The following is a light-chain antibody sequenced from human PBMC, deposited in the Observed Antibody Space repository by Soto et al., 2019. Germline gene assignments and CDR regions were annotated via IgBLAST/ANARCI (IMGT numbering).Light chain of an antibody. CDR2: AAS. CDR1: QTISVY. Sequence: DIQMTQSPSSLSASVGDTVIITCRASQTISVYLNWYQQKPGKAPKLLIFAASSLESGVQSSFSGSGSGTDFTLTISSLQPEDFATYYCQQTYSTPYTFGQGTKLEIK. J-gene: IGKJ2*01. CDR3: QQTYSTPYT. V-gene: IGKV1-39*01.